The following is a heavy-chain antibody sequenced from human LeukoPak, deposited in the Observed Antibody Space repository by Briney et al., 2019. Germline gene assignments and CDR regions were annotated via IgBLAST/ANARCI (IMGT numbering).Heavy chain of an antibody. Sequence: SETLSLTCTVSAGSISSYYWNWLRQSPGKGLEWVGYIYYTGTTKYNPSLTSRVTISIDTSKNQFSLKLSSVTAADTAVYYCATSVGTTGTTWGQGTLVIVSS. V-gene: IGHV4-59*08. J-gene: IGHJ4*02. CDR2: IYYTGTT. CDR1: AGSISSYY. D-gene: IGHD1-1*01. CDR3: ATSVGTTGTT.